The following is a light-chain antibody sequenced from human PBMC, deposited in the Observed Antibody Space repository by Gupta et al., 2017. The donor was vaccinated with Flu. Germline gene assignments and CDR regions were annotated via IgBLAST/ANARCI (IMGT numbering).Light chain of an antibody. CDR2: GAS. V-gene: IGKV1-39*01. CDR3: QQTHSAPRT. Sequence: DIPLSQSPPSLSASVGDRVTITCRASQNINTYLNWYQQRPGKSPKLLIYGASSLESGVPSRFSGSGSGTNFILTISSLQAEDFATYYCQQTHSAPRTFGQGTKLEIK. J-gene: IGKJ1*01. CDR1: QNINTY.